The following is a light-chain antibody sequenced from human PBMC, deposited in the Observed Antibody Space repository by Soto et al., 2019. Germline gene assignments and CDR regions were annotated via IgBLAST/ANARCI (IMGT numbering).Light chain of an antibody. CDR2: ANN. CDR1: GSNIGSNYG. CDR3: QSYDRILGDVL. J-gene: IGLJ2*01. Sequence: QSALTQPPSVSGAPGQRVTISCTGGGSNIGSNYGVHWYQQLPGTAPKLLIHANNNRPSGVPHRFSGSKSGTSASLVITGLQAEDEADYFCQSYDRILGDVLLGGGTKLTVL. V-gene: IGLV1-40*01.